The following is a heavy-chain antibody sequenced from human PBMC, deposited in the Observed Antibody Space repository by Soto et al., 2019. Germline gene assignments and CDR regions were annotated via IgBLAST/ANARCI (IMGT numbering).Heavy chain of an antibody. CDR1: GCTFITYA. CDR2: ISAGGGST. J-gene: IGHJ3*01. V-gene: IGHV3-23*01. CDR3: AHPRGYGVFDAYDF. Sequence: VGSLRLSWAASGCTFITYAMSWIRQDPGKGLEWVSAISAGGGSTYYADSVNGRFTISRDSSINMLYLQMNSLRTEDTAVYYCAHPRGYGVFDAYDFWGQGAMVT. D-gene: IGHD4-17*01.